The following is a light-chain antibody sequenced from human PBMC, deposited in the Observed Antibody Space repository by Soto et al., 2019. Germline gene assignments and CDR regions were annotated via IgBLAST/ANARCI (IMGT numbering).Light chain of an antibody. CDR2: GDN. CDR1: SSNIGAEYD. J-gene: IGLJ1*01. CDR3: QSYDSSLTTVV. Sequence: SVLTQLPSVSGAPGQSVAISCTGSSSNIGAEYDVHWYQQLPGTAPKRLIYGDNNRPSGVPDRFSGSKSGTSASLAITGLXPEDEADHYCQSYDSSLTTVVFGTGTKVTVL. V-gene: IGLV1-40*01.